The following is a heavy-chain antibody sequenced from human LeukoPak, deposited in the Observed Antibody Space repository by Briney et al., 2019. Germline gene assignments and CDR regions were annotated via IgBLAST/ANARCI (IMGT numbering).Heavy chain of an antibody. V-gene: IGHV3-30*03. CDR1: GFTFSSYG. J-gene: IGHJ4*02. D-gene: IGHD3-22*01. CDR2: ISYDGSNK. CDR3: ARDRRGMGAIVVVYDY. Sequence: PGRSLRLSCAASGFTFSSYGMHWVRQAPGKGLEWVAVISYDGSNKYYADSVKGRFTISRDNSKNTLYLQMNSLRAEDTAVYYCARDRRGMGAIVVVYDYWGQGTLVTVSS.